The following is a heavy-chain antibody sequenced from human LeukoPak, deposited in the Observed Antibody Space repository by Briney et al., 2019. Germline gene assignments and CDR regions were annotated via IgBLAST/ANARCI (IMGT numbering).Heavy chain of an antibody. CDR1: GFTFSSYW. CDR2: IKQDGSEK. J-gene: IGHJ4*02. V-gene: IGHV3-7*01. D-gene: IGHD2-2*01. Sequence: PGGSLRLSCAASGFTFSSYWMSWVRQAPGKGLEWVANIKQDGSEKYYVDSVKGRFTISRDNAKSSLYLQMNSLRAEDTAVYYCAREQYCSSTSCYAGLVYWGQGTLVTVSS. CDR3: AREQYCSSTSCYAGLVY.